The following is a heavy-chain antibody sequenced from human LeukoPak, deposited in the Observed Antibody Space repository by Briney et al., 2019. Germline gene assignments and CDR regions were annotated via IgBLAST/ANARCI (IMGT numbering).Heavy chain of an antibody. CDR3: ARGRGYGMDV. Sequence: SQTLSLTCTVSGGSISSGDYYWSWVRQPPGKGLEWIGYIFYSGSTYYNPSLKSRVTISVDTSKNQLSLRLSSVTAADTAVYYCARGRGYGMDVWGQGTTVTVSS. CDR2: IFYSGST. J-gene: IGHJ6*02. CDR1: GGSISSGDYY. V-gene: IGHV4-30-4*01.